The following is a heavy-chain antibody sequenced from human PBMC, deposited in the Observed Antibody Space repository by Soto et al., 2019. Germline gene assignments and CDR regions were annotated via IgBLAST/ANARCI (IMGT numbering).Heavy chain of an antibody. J-gene: IGHJ4*02. CDR1: GFTFGRHW. Sequence: PGGSLRLSCAGSGFTFGRHWMTWVRQAPGKGLEWVANIKEDGSEIYYVDSVKGRFTISRDNAKNSVYLQMNSLRAEDTALYYCSRDTYGDTGQVLDYWGQGTLVTVSS. CDR3: SRDTYGDTGQVLDY. CDR2: IKEDGSEI. D-gene: IGHD4-17*01. V-gene: IGHV3-7*01.